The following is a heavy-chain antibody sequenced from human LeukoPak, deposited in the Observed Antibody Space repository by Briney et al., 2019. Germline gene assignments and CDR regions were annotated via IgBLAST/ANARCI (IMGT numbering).Heavy chain of an antibody. Sequence: SETLSLTCTVSGGSISSGSYYWNWLRQPAGKGLEWIGRIYTSGSTNYNPSLKSRVTISVDTSKNQFSLKLSSVTAADTAVYYCATSGDYYYYMDVWGKGTTVTISS. D-gene: IGHD3-10*01. J-gene: IGHJ6*03. V-gene: IGHV4-61*02. CDR1: GGSISSGSYY. CDR3: ATSGDYYYYMDV. CDR2: IYTSGST.